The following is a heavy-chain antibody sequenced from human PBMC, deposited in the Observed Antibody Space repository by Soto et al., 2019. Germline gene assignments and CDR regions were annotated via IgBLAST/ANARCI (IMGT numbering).Heavy chain of an antibody. D-gene: IGHD6-19*01. CDR1: GFTFSSYA. V-gene: IGHV3-23*01. CDR3: AKGWVDSSGWYEMYYYYYGMDV. CDR2: TSGSGASA. Sequence: GSLRLSCAASGFTFSSYAMSWVRQAPGKGLEWVSATSGSGASAYYTDSVKGRFTISRDNSKNTLYLQMNSLRAEDTAVYYYAKGWVDSSGWYEMYYYYYGMDVWGQGTTVTVSS. J-gene: IGHJ6*02.